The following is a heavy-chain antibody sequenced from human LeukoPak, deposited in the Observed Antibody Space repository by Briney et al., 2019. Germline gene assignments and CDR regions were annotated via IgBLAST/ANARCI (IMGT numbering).Heavy chain of an antibody. CDR1: GFTFDDYA. D-gene: IGHD1-26*01. J-gene: IGHJ4*02. Sequence: GGSLRLSCAASGFTFDDYAMHWVRQAPGKGLEWVSGISWNSGSIGYADSVKGRFTISRGNAKNSLYLQMNSLRAEDMALYYCAKDSSGSYYGPGRFFDYWGQGTLVTVSS. CDR2: ISWNSGSI. CDR3: AKDSSGSYYGPGRFFDY. V-gene: IGHV3-9*03.